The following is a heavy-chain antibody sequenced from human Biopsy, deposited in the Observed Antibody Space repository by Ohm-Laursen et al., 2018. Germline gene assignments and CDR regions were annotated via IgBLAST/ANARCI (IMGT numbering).Heavy chain of an antibody. J-gene: IGHJ2*01. CDR2: ISHTGST. CDR3: VREPKTGTAEAWYFDL. D-gene: IGHD3-9*01. V-gene: IGHV4-31*03. CDR1: GGSINSANYF. Sequence: TLSLTCIVSGGSINSANYFWAWIRQHPGKGLEWIGYISHTGSTHSNPSLKSRITISIDTSENHFSLKLRSVTATDTAVYYCVREPKTGTAEAWYFDLWGRGTLVTVSS.